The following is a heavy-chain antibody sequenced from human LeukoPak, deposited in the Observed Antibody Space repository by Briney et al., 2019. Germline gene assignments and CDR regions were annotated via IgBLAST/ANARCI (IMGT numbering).Heavy chain of an antibody. CDR3: ARLDSGYEPAY. CDR1: GYSFTTYW. CDR2: IDPSDSYT. D-gene: IGHD5-12*01. V-gene: IGHV5-10-1*01. Sequence: GESLKISCKGSGYSFTTYWITWVRQMPGKGLEWMGRIDPSDSYTNYSPSFQGHFTISADKSISTAYLQWSSLKAPDTAMYYCARLDSGYEPAYWGQGTLVTVSS. J-gene: IGHJ4*02.